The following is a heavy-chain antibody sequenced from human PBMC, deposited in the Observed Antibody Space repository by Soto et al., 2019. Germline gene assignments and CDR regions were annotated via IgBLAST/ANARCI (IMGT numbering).Heavy chain of an antibody. CDR2: ISPYSGNT. CDR3: TMVDNYATTTPDDV. D-gene: IGHD5-12*01. CDR1: GYIFVNYG. V-gene: IGHV1-18*01. Sequence: QVQLVQSGDEVRKPGSSVKVSCKASGYIFVNYGIAWVRQAPGQGLEWMGWISPYSGNTHYASKVQGRLTMTTDTXXSTAIMDLANLTTHAAAVYYCTMVDNYATTTPDDVWGQGTTVTVSS. J-gene: IGHJ6*02.